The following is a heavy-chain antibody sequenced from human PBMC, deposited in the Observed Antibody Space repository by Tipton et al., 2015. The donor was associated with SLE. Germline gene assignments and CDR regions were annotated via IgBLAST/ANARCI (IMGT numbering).Heavy chain of an antibody. V-gene: IGHV6-1*01. J-gene: IGHJ4*02. CDR1: GDSVSSNSAA. Sequence: GLVKPSQTLSLTCAISGDSVSSNSAAWNWIRQSASRGLEWLGRTYYRSKWNNDYAVSVKSRVTINPDTSKNQLSLQLNSVTPEDTAVYYCARDSVATIGEFDYWGQGTLVTVSS. D-gene: IGHD5-12*01. CDR2: TYYRSKWNN. CDR3: ARDSVATIGEFDY.